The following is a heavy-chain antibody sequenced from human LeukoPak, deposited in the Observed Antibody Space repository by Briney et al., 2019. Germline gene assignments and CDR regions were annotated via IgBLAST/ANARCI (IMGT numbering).Heavy chain of an antibody. CDR3: ARDHYYDSSGYEDYYGMDV. D-gene: IGHD3-22*01. V-gene: IGHV4-61*01. CDR1: GGSVSSDNYY. CDR2: IYYSGST. Sequence: NPSETLSLTCTVSGGSVSSDNYYWSWIRQTPGKGLEWIGYIYYSGSTNYNPSLKSRVTISVDTSKNQFSLKLSSVTAADTAVYYCARDHYYDSSGYEDYYGMDVWGQGTTVTVSS. J-gene: IGHJ6*02.